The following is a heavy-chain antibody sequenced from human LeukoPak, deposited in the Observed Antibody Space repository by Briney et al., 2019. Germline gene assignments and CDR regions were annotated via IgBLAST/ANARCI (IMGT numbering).Heavy chain of an antibody. V-gene: IGHV4-59*01. D-gene: IGHD6-19*01. Sequence: SETLSLTCTVSGGSISSYYWSWIRQPPGKGLEWIGYIYHTGSTSYNPSLKGRVTISVDTSKNQFSLKLSSVTAADTAVYYCARVQWLAPQYYFDYWGQGTLVTVSS. CDR1: GGSISSYY. CDR2: IYHTGST. CDR3: ARVQWLAPQYYFDY. J-gene: IGHJ4*02.